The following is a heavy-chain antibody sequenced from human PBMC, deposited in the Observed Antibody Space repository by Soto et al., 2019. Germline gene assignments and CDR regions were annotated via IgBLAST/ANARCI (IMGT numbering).Heavy chain of an antibody. J-gene: IGHJ3*02. V-gene: IGHV3-30*18. CDR2: ISNDGGDK. CDR3: AKEFFDSSGFYPSLDALAI. D-gene: IGHD3-22*01. Sequence: QVQLAESGGGVVQPGRSLTITCAASGFTLGTYGMHWVRQAPGKGLEWVAVISNDGGDKYYSDSVMGRFTISRDNSKNTLFLQMNSLRAEDTAVYFCAKEFFDSSGFYPSLDALAIWGQGTVVTVSS. CDR1: GFTLGTYG.